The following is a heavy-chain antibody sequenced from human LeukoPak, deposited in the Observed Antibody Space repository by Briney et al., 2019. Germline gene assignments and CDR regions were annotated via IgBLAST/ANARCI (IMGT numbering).Heavy chain of an antibody. V-gene: IGHV3-48*04. CDR3: TTKWY. D-gene: IGHD2-8*01. CDR1: GFTFSSYS. J-gene: IGHJ4*02. CDR2: ISSSSSTI. Sequence: GSLRLSCAASGFTFSSYSMNWVRQAPGKGLEWVSYISSSSSTIYYADSVKGRFTISRDNAKNSLSLHMNSLRAEDTAIYYCTTKWYWGQGTLVTVSS.